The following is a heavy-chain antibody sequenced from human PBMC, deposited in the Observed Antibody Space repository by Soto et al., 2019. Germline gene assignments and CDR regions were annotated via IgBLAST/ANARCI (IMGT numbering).Heavy chain of an antibody. CDR2: INHSGST. D-gene: IGHD3-3*01. CDR3: ARVFGVVTNYYYYYMDV. Sequence: QVQLQQWGAGLLKPSETLSLTCAVYGGSFSGYYWSWIRQPPGKGLEWIGEINHSGSTNYNPSLTSRVTISVDTSKNQFSLKLSSVTAADTAVYYCARVFGVVTNYYYYYMDVWGKGTTVTVSS. J-gene: IGHJ6*03. CDR1: GGSFSGYY. V-gene: IGHV4-34*01.